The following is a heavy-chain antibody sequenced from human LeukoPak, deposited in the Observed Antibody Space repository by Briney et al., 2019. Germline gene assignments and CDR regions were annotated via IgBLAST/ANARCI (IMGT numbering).Heavy chain of an antibody. CDR2: ISYDGRNE. Sequence: PGRSLRLSCAASGFIFSSSGMHWVRQAPAKGLEWVAVISYDGRNEIYADSVKGRFTISRDNSKNTLYLQMNSLRAEDTAVYYCARGSNYYDSSGYFLFDYWGQGTLVTVSS. J-gene: IGHJ4*02. CDR1: GFIFSSSG. V-gene: IGHV3-30*03. D-gene: IGHD3-22*01. CDR3: ARGSNYYDSSGYFLFDY.